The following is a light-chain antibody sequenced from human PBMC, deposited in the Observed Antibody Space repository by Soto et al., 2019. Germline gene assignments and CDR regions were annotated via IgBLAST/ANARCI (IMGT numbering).Light chain of an antibody. CDR2: AAS. V-gene: IGKV1-33*01. CDR3: QQYHNLPLT. Sequence: DIPMTQSPSSLSASVGVRVTITCQASQDITNYVNWYFQKPGKAPKLLISAASNSETGVPSRFSGSGSGTQFTYTISSLQPEDIAAFYCQQYHNLPLTFGGGTKVEIK. J-gene: IGKJ4*01. CDR1: QDITNY.